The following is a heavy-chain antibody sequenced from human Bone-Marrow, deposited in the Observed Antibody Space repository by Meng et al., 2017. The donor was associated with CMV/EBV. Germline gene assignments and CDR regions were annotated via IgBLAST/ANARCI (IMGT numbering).Heavy chain of an antibody. CDR1: GGYS. CDR2: IYHSGST. D-gene: IGHD3-16*01. J-gene: IGHJ4*02. CDR3: ARGARRIMITFGEVEGGFDY. Sequence: GGYSWSWIRQPPGKGLEWIGYIYHSGSTYYNPSLKSRVTISVDRSQNQFSLKLSSVTAADTAVYYCARGARRIMITFGEVEGGFDYWGQGTLVTVSS. V-gene: IGHV4-30-2*01.